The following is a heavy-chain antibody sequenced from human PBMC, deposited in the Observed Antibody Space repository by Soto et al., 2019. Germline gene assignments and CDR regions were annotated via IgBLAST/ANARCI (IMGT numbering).Heavy chain of an antibody. J-gene: IGHJ4*02. D-gene: IGHD3-16*02. V-gene: IGHV1-69*08. Sequence: SVKVSCKASGGTFNTYTFSWVRQVPGQGLEWMGSVLPILGSINYAPEFQGRLSISADQSSTTVYMELSSLTSQDTATYYCGRIPRYSFPTSDPLDNWRQGTLVTVSS. CDR2: VLPILGSI. CDR1: GGTFNTYT. CDR3: GRIPRYSFPTSDPLDN.